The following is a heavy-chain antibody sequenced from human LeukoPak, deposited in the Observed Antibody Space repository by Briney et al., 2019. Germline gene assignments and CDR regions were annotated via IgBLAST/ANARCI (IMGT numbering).Heavy chain of an antibody. CDR1: GGTFSSYA. CDR2: IIPIFGTA. Sequence: SVKVSCKASGGTFSSYAISWVRQAPGQGLEWMRGIIPIFGTANYAQKFQGRVTITTDESTSTAYMELSSLRSEDTAVYYCASGYYDSSGYYPFDYWGQGTLVTVSS. CDR3: ASGYYDSSGYYPFDY. D-gene: IGHD3-22*01. V-gene: IGHV1-69*05. J-gene: IGHJ4*02.